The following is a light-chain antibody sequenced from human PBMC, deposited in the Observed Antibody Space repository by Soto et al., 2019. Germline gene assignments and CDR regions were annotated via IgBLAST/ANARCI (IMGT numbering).Light chain of an antibody. Sequence: QSALTQPASVSGSPGQSITISCTGTSSDIGHYDYVSWYQQHPGKAPKLLIYSNNQRPSGVPDRFSGSKSGTSASLAISGLRSGDEADYYCAAWDDSLSGHWVFGGGTKLTVL. CDR3: AAWDDSLSGHWV. CDR1: SSDIGHYDY. V-gene: IGLV1-47*02. J-gene: IGLJ3*02. CDR2: SNN.